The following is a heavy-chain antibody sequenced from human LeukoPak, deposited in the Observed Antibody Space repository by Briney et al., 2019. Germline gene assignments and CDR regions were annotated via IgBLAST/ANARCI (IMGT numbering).Heavy chain of an antibody. V-gene: IGHV4-34*01. CDR1: GGSFSGYY. CDR2: INHSGST. Sequence: PSETLSLTRAVYGGSFSGYYWSWIRQPPGKGLEWIGEINHSGSTNYNPSLKSRVTISVDTSKNQFSLKLSSVTAADTAVYYCARHFHRRFDPWGQGTLVTVSS. J-gene: IGHJ5*02. CDR3: ARHFHRRFDP.